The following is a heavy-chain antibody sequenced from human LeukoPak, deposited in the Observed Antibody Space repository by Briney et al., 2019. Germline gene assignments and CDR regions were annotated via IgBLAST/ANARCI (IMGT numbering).Heavy chain of an antibody. V-gene: IGHV3-23*01. Sequence: PGGSLTLSCAASGFTVSSYGMTGVRQAPGKGLEWVSAFSATDGSAQYAESVRGRFTISRDNSKNSLYLQMNSLRDEDTAVYFCAKARIAAAGTGAFDVWGQGTMVTVSS. D-gene: IGHD6-13*01. CDR1: GFTVSSYG. CDR2: FSATDGSA. CDR3: AKARIAAAGTGAFDV. J-gene: IGHJ3*01.